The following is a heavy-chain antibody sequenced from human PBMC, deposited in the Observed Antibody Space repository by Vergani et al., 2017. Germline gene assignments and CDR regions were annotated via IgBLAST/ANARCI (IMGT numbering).Heavy chain of an antibody. CDR2: ISSSSSTI. CDR1: GFTFSSYS. V-gene: IGHV3-48*01. D-gene: IGHD3/OR15-3a*01. J-gene: IGHJ4*02. Sequence: EVQLVESGGGLVQPGGSLRLSCAASGFTFSSYSMNWVRQAPGKGLEWVSYISSSSSTIYYADSVKGRFTISRDNAKNSLYLQMNSLRAEDTAVYYCAGDDRDWGDYWGQGTLVTVSS. CDR3: AGDDRDWGDY.